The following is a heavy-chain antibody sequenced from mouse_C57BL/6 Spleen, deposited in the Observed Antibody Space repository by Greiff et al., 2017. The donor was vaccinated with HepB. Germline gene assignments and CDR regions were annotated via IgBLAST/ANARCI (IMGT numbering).Heavy chain of an antibody. CDR1: GYSITSDY. CDR3: ARTGYYGSSPDGYFDY. J-gene: IGHJ2*01. V-gene: IGHV3-8*01. CDR2: ISYSGST. Sequence: EVHLVESGPGLAKPSQTLSLTCSVTGYSITSDYWNWIRKFPGNKLEYMGYISYSGSTYYNPSLKSRISITRDTSKNQYYLQLNSVTTEDTATYYCARTGYYGSSPDGYFDYWGQGTTLTVSS. D-gene: IGHD1-1*01.